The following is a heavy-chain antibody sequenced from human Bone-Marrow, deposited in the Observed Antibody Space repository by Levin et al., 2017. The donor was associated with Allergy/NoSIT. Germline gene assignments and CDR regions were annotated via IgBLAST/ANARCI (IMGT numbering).Heavy chain of an antibody. Sequence: LRLSCAVSGGSISSGGYSWSWIRQPPGKGLEWIGYIYHSGSTYYNPSLKSRVTISVDRSKNQFSLKLSSVTAADTAVYYCARVTGTMIDHWGQGTLVTVSS. CDR1: GGSISSGGYS. CDR3: ARVTGTMIDH. CDR2: IYHSGST. V-gene: IGHV4-30-2*01. D-gene: IGHD3-22*01. J-gene: IGHJ4*02.